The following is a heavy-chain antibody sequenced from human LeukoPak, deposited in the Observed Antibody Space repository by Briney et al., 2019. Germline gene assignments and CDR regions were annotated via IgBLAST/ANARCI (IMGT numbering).Heavy chain of an antibody. CDR2: VWYDGTNI. Sequence: GRSLRLSCAASGFTFSTYGMHWVRQALGKGLEWVAVVWYDGTNIHYVDSVKGRFTISRDNSKSTLYLQMNSLTAEDTAVYYCARGGYSGTYFFDYWGQGTPVTVSS. V-gene: IGHV3-33*01. CDR3: ARGGYSGTYFFDY. J-gene: IGHJ4*02. CDR1: GFTFSTYG. D-gene: IGHD1-26*01.